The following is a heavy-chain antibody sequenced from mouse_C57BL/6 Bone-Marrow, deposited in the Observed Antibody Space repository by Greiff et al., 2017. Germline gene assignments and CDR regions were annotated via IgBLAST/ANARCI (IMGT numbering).Heavy chain of an antibody. CDR2: IDPANGNT. V-gene: IGHV14-3*01. CDR3: ARSHFYDGYYWYFDY. CDR1: GFNIKNNS. D-gene: IGHD2-3*01. Sequence: EVKLMESVAELVRPGASVKLSCTASGFNIKNNSMHWVKQRPEQGLEWIGRIDPANGNTKYAPKFQGKATLTAATSSNTAYLQLSSLTSEDTAIYYCARSHFYDGYYWYFDYWGQGTTRTFSS. J-gene: IGHJ2*01.